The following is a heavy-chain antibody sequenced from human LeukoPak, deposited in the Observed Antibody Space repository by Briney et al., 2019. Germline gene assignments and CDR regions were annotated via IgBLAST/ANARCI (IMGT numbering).Heavy chain of an antibody. Sequence: PGGSLRLSCAASGFTFDDYAMHWVRQAPGKGLEWVSGISWNSGSISYADSVKGRFTFSRDNAKNSLYLQMNSLRAEDTALYYCAKDISTIFGVVTTFDYWGQGTLVTVSS. D-gene: IGHD3-3*01. J-gene: IGHJ4*02. CDR2: ISWNSGSI. CDR3: AKDISTIFGVVTTFDY. V-gene: IGHV3-9*01. CDR1: GFTFDDYA.